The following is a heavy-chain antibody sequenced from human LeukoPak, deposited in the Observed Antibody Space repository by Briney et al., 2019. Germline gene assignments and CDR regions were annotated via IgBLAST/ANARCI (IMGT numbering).Heavy chain of an antibody. V-gene: IGHV3-30*19. D-gene: IGHD3-10*01. CDR3: ARDLSVGALLGY. Sequence: PGGSLRLSCAASGFTFSSYGMHWVRQAPGKGLEWVAVISYDGSNRSYADSVKGRFTISRDNSDNTLYLQLNTLTAEDTAMYYCARDLSVGALLGYWGQGTLVTVSS. CDR1: GFTFSSYG. J-gene: IGHJ4*02. CDR2: ISYDGSNR.